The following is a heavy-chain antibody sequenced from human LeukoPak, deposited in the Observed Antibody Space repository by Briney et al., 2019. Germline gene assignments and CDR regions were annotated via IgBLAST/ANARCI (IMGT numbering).Heavy chain of an antibody. D-gene: IGHD5-18*01. CDR1: GGSISSYY. CDR3: ATTSGYSYGPLDY. CDR2: IYYSGST. J-gene: IGHJ4*02. Sequence: PSETLSLTCTVSGGSISSYYWSWLRQPPGKGLEWIGYIYYSGSTNYTPSLKSRVTISVDTSKNQFSLKLSSVTAADTAVYYCATTSGYSYGPLDYWGQGTLVTVSS. V-gene: IGHV4-59*01.